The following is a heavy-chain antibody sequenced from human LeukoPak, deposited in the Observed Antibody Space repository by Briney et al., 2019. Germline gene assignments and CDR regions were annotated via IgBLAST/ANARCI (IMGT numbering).Heavy chain of an antibody. CDR3: AKEVVLGESNYFYYGMDV. V-gene: IGHV3-23*01. D-gene: IGHD1-26*01. CDR1: GFTFSSYA. J-gene: IGHJ6*02. CDR2: ISGSGARA. Sequence: PGGSLRLSCAASGFTFSSYAMSWVRQAPGKGLEWVSAISGSGARAHYAESVRGRFTISRDSSQNTLHLETNSLRAEDTAVYYCAKEVVLGESNYFYYGMDVWGQGTTVTVSS.